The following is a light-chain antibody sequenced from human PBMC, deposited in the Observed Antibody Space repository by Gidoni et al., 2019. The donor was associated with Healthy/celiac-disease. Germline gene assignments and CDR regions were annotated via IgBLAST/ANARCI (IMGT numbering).Light chain of an antibody. CDR3: QQYNSYRRT. CDR1: QSISSW. V-gene: IGKV1-5*01. J-gene: IGKJ1*01. CDR2: DAS. Sequence: DIQMTPSPSTLSASVGDRVTITCRASQSISSWLAWYQQKPGKAPKLLIYDASSLESGVPSRFSGSGSGTEFTLTISSLQPDDFATYYCQQYNSYRRTFGQGTKVEIK.